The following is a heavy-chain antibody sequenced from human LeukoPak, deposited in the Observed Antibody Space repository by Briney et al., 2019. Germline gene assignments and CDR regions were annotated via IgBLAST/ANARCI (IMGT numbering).Heavy chain of an antibody. CDR3: ARARSSLGVSDY. Sequence: SETLSLTCTVSGGSISSGGYCWSWIRQPPGKGLEWIGYIYYSGSTNYNPSLKSRVTISVDTSKNQFSLKLSSVTAADTAVYYCARARSSLGVSDYWGQGTLVTVSS. CDR2: IYYSGST. D-gene: IGHD2-8*01. CDR1: GGSISSGGYC. V-gene: IGHV4-61*08. J-gene: IGHJ4*02.